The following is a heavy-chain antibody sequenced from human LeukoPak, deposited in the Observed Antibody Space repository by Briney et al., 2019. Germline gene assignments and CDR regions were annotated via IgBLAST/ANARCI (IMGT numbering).Heavy chain of an antibody. CDR3: ASNYPDEAFDI. Sequence: GGSLRLSCAASGFTLRDYYMSWIRQAPGKGLEWVSYISSSGSTIYYADSARGPFTISRANAKNSLYLQMNSLRAEDTAVYYCASNYPDEAFDIWGQGTMVTVSS. D-gene: IGHD5-24*01. CDR1: GFTLRDYY. CDR2: ISSSGSTI. V-gene: IGHV3-11*04. J-gene: IGHJ3*02.